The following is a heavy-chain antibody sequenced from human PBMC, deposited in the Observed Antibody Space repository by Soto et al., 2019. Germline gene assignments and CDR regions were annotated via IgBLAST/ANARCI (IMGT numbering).Heavy chain of an antibody. Sequence: PSETLSLTCTVSGGSISSYYWSWIRQPPGKGLEWIGYIYYSGSTNYNPSLKSRVTISVDTSKNQFSLKLSSVTAADTAVYYCARDRGYPETYGMDVWGQGTMVTVSS. CDR1: GGSISSYY. CDR2: IYYSGST. V-gene: IGHV4-59*01. CDR3: ARDRGYPETYGMDV. J-gene: IGHJ6*02. D-gene: IGHD3-10*01.